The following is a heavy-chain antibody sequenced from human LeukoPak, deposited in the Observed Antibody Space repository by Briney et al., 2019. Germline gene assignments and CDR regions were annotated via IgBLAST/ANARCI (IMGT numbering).Heavy chain of an antibody. D-gene: IGHD3-10*01. CDR1: GYTFTSHW. Sequence: GESLKISCEGSGYTFTSHWIGWVRQMPGKGLEWMGIIYPGDSDTRYIPSFQGQVTISADKYITTAYLQWTSLKASDTAMYYCARQRLRGVSYFDYWGRGTLVTVSS. V-gene: IGHV5-51*01. J-gene: IGHJ4*02. CDR2: IYPGDSDT. CDR3: ARQRLRGVSYFDY.